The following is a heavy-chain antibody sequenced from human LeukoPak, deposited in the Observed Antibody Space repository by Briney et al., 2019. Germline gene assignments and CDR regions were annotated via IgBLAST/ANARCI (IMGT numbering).Heavy chain of an antibody. CDR3: ARDNRGYSYGNYYYGMDV. CDR1: GFTFSSYG. D-gene: IGHD5-18*01. J-gene: IGHJ6*02. CDR2: IRYDGSNK. Sequence: GGSLRLSCAASGFTFSSYGMHWVRQAPGKGLEWVAFIRYDGSNKYYADSVKGRFTISRDNSKKTVYLQMNSLRAEDTAVYYCARDNRGYSYGNYYYGMDVWGQGTTVTVSS. V-gene: IGHV3-30*02.